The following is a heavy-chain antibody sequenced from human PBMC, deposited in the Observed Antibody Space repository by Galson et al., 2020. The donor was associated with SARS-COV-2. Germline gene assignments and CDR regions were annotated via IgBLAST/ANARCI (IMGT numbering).Heavy chain of an antibody. J-gene: IGHJ6*02. CDR2: IYYSGST. CDR3: AIHDGIAAAANYYYYGMDV. Sequence: SETLSLTCTVSGGSISSSSYYWGWIRQPPGKGLEWIGSIYYSGSTYYNPSLKSRVTISVDTSKNQFSLKLSSVTAADTAVYYCAIHDGIAAAANYYYYGMDVWGQGTTVTVSS. CDR1: GGSISSSSYY. V-gene: IGHV4-39*01. D-gene: IGHD6-13*01.